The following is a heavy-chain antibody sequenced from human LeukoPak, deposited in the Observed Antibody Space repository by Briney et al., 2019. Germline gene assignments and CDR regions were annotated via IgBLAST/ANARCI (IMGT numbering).Heavy chain of an antibody. Sequence: GGSLRLSCAASGFXFSSYGIHWVRQAPGKGLEWVASLWYDGTNKYYADSVKGRFTISRDNSKNTLYLQMNSLRAEDTAVYYCARARNNYDSSGYSALDYWDQGTLVTVSS. CDR2: LWYDGTNK. D-gene: IGHD3-22*01. CDR1: GFXFSSYG. CDR3: ARARNNYDSSGYSALDY. V-gene: IGHV3-33*01. J-gene: IGHJ4*02.